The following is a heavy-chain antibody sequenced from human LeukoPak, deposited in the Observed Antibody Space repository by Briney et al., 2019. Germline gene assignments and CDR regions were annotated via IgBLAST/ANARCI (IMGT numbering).Heavy chain of an antibody. CDR3: VRAYPPLRTSAAGGH. Sequence: PGGSLRLSCVVSGFTVSDKYMTWVRQAPGKGLEWVSVIYSGSTTFYADSVKGRFTISRDNAKNSLYLQMDSLRAEDTAVYYCVRAYPPLRTSAAGGHWGQGTLVTVSS. CDR2: IYSGSTT. J-gene: IGHJ4*02. CDR1: GFTVSDKY. D-gene: IGHD6-25*01. V-gene: IGHV3-53*01.